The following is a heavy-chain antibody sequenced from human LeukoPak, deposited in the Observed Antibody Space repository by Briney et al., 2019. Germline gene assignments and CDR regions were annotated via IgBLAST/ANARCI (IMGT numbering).Heavy chain of an antibody. Sequence: GFTFXXFXXXWVRQAXGKGLEWVSYISISGTTKYYADSVKGRFTISRDNAKNSLYLQMNSLRVEDTAVYYCAREGPPDYWGQGTLVTVSS. CDR3: AREGPPDY. V-gene: IGHV3-48*03. J-gene: IGHJ4*02. CDR2: ISISGTTK. CDR1: GFTFXXFX.